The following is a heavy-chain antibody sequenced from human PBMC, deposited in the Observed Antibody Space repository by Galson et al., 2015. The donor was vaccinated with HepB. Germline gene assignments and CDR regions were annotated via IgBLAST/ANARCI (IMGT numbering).Heavy chain of an antibody. V-gene: IGHV1-46*01. CDR3: ATPGIAVAANDAFDI. J-gene: IGHJ3*02. CDR2: INPSGGST. Sequence: SVKVSCKASGYTFSGYYIHWVRQAPGQGLEWMGIINPSGGSTSYAQKFQGRVTMTRDTSTSTVYMELSSLRSEDTAVYYCATPGIAVAANDAFDIWGQGTMVTVSS. D-gene: IGHD6-19*01. CDR1: GYTFSGYY.